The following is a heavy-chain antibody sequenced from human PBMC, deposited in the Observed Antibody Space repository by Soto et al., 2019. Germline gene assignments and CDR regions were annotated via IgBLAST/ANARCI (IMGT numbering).Heavy chain of an antibody. J-gene: IGHJ5*02. CDR2: TYLRSKWYN. V-gene: IGHV6-1*01. CDR1: GDSVSSNTAS. CDR3: AKGDNLGPKTGYAFDP. Sequence: PSQTLSLTCALSGDSVSSNTASWNWIRQSPSRGLEWLGRTYLRSKWYNDYAVSVKSRIIINPDTSNNQFSLQLNSVTPEDTAVYFCAKGDNLGPKTGYAFDPWGQGIMVTVSS. D-gene: IGHD5-12*01.